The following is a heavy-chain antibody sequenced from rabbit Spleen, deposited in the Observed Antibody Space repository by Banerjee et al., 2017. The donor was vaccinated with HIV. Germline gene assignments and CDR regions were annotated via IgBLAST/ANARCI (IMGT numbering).Heavy chain of an antibody. J-gene: IGHJ6*01. CDR2: IAGSSSGCT. Sequence: QSLEESGGDLVKPGASLTLTCTASGFSFGNRYYMCWVRQAPGKGLEWIACIAGSSSGCTYSATWAKGRFTCSKTSSTTVTLQMTSLTVADTATYFCARDTGSSFSSYGMDRWGQGTLVTVS. CDR3: ARDTGSSFSSYGMDR. V-gene: IGHV1S40*01. D-gene: IGHD8-1*01. CDR1: GFSFGNRYY.